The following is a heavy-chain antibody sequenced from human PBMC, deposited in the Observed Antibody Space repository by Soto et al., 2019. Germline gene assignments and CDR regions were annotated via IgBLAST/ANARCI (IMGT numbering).Heavy chain of an antibody. J-gene: IGHJ4*02. Sequence: QVRLQESGPGLVKPSETLSLTCTVSGGSFKSGSYSWSWIRQPPGEGLEWIGYVYHTGRTSYNPSLKSRVSISMDTSKNQFSLNLDSVTAADTAVYFCARDFAYFDSWGQGTLVTVSS. CDR1: GGSFKSGSYS. CDR3: ARDFAYFDS. D-gene: IGHD3-3*01. CDR2: VYHTGRT. V-gene: IGHV4-61*01.